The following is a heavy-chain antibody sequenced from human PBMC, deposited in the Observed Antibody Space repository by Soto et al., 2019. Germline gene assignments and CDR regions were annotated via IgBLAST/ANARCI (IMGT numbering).Heavy chain of an antibody. CDR2: IDIGGNT. CDR1: GFSVTNNY. Sequence: EVQVVESGGGLVQPGGSLRLSCAASGFSVTNNYMNWVRQAPGKGLEWVSIIDIGGNTYYADSVKDRFTISRDNSRNTCYLNMDSLRAEDTAVYYCARGRGSTGYLGREHYFDYWGQGTLFTVSP. CDR3: ARGRGSTGYLGREHYFDY. J-gene: IGHJ4*02. V-gene: IGHV3-66*01. D-gene: IGHD2-2*01.